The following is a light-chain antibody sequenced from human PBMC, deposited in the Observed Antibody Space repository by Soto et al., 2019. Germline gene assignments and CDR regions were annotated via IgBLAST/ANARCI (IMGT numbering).Light chain of an antibody. CDR3: QQYGSSYT. CDR2: AAS. V-gene: IGKV3-20*01. J-gene: IGKJ5*01. CDR1: QSISSNY. Sequence: EIVLTQSPGPLSLSPGERATLSCRASQSISSNYLAWYQQKPGQAPRLLIYAASSRATGIPDRFSGSGSGTDFTLTISRPEPEDFAVYYCQQYGSSYTFGQGTRLEIK.